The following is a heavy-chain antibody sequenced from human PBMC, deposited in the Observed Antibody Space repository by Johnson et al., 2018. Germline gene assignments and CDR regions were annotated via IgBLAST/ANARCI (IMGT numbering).Heavy chain of an antibody. V-gene: IGHV3-66*02. D-gene: IGHD6-6*01. Sequence: VRLGESGGGLVEPGGSLRLSCAASGFTVSSNYMSWVRQAPGKGLEWVSVIYSGGSTYYADSVKGRFTISRDNSKNTLYLQMNNLRAEGTAVYYCARESSSTQLPDYHYYMDVWGKGTTVTVSS. CDR3: ARESSSTQLPDYHYYMDV. CDR2: IYSGGST. J-gene: IGHJ6*03. CDR1: GFTVSSNY.